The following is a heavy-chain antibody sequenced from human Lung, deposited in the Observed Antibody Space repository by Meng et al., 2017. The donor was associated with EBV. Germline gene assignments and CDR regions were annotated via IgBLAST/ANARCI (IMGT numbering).Heavy chain of an antibody. J-gene: IGHJ5*01. V-gene: IGHV2-5*02. CDR3: AHTYQLLTAFDS. Sequence: QITMKESGSTQVKPTQTLTLTCTFSGFFLSTSGVGVGWFRQPPGKALEWLALIYWGDDKRYNPALKSRVTITRGTSENQVVLTMTNMDTVDTGTYYCAHTYQLLTAFDSWGQGTLVTVSS. CDR1: GFFLSTSGVG. CDR2: IYWGDDK. D-gene: IGHD5-18*01.